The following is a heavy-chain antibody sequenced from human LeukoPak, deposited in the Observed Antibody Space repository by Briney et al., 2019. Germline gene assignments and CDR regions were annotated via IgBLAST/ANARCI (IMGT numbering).Heavy chain of an antibody. CDR1: GRYW. CDR3: VSFYEAY. Sequence: GGSLRLSCAASGRYWMHWVRQAPGKGLVWVSHINSDGSWTSYADSVKGRFTISKDNAKNTVYLQMSNLRVEDTAVYYCVSFYEAYWGRGTLVTVSS. CDR2: INSDGSWT. D-gene: IGHD2/OR15-2a*01. V-gene: IGHV3-74*01. J-gene: IGHJ4*02.